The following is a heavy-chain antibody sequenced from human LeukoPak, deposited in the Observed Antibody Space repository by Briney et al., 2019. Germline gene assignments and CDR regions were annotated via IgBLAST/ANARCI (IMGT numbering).Heavy chain of an antibody. D-gene: IGHD3-22*01. CDR1: GFTFSSYS. CDR3: ARRSDSSGYYYDY. Sequence: GGSLTLSCAASGFTFSSYSMNWVRQAPAKGLEWVSYISSSSTIYYADSVKGRFTISRDNAKNSLYLQMNSLRAEDTAVYYCARRSDSSGYYYDYWGQGTLVTVSS. J-gene: IGHJ4*02. CDR2: ISSSSTI. V-gene: IGHV3-48*04.